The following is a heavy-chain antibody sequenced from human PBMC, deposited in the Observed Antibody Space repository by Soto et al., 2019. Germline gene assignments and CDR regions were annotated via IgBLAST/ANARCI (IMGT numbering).Heavy chain of an antibody. CDR2: IYLGDSDT. J-gene: IGHJ6*02. Sequence: PGESLKISCQGSAYSFTSYWIGWVRQMPGEGLEWMGLIYLGDSDTRYSPSFQGQVTIAADKSISTAYLQWSSLKASGTAMYYCASPGARGISRGYNGLDVWGQGTTVTVSS. V-gene: IGHV5-51*01. CDR1: AYSFTSYW. D-gene: IGHD6-25*01. CDR3: ASPGARGISRGYNGLDV.